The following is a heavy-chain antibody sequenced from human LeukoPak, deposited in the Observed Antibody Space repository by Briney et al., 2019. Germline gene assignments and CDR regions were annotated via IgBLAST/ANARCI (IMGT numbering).Heavy chain of an antibody. CDR3: AGDSINWNIDY. Sequence: GGSLRLSCAASGFTFSSYSMNWIRQAPGKGLDWVSSISSSSSYIYYADSVKGRFTISRDNAKNSLYLQMNSLRVEDTAVYYCAGDSINWNIDYWGQGTPVTVSS. D-gene: IGHD1-1*01. CDR1: GFTFSSYS. V-gene: IGHV3-21*01. J-gene: IGHJ4*02. CDR2: ISSSSSYI.